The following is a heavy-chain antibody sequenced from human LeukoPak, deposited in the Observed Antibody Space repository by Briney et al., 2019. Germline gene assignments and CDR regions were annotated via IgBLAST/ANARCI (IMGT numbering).Heavy chain of an antibody. V-gene: IGHV4-4*07. CDR3: ARRTSGWYGYYYYYMDV. CDR2: IYTSGST. Sequence: PSETLSLTCTVSGGSISSYYWGWIRQPAGKGLEWIGRIYTSGSTNYNPSLKSRVTMSVDTSKNQFSLKLSSVTAADTAVYYCARRTSGWYGYYYYYMDVWGKGTTVTISS. D-gene: IGHD6-19*01. CDR1: GGSISSYY. J-gene: IGHJ6*03.